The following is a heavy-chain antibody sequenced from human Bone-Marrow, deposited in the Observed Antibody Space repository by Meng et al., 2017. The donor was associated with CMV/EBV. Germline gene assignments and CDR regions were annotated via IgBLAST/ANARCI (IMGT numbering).Heavy chain of an antibody. CDR3: ARFGLNTHYYGMDV. CDR2: IIPIFGTA. D-gene: IGHD2/OR15-2a*01. J-gene: IGHJ6*02. Sequence: SVKVSCKASGYTFTGYYMHWVRQAPGQGLEWMGGIIPIFGTANYAQKFQGRVTITTDESTSTAYMELSSLRSEDTAVYYCARFGLNTHYYGMDVWGQGTTVTVSS. V-gene: IGHV1-69*05. CDR1: GYTFTGYY.